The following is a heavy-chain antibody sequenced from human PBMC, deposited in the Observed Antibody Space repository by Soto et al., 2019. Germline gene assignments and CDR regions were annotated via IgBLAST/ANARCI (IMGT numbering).Heavy chain of an antibody. CDR2: INHSGST. J-gene: IGHJ3*02. V-gene: IGHV4-34*01. Sequence: QVQLQQWGAGLLKPSETLSLTCAVYGGSFSGYYWSWIRQPPGKGLEWIGEINHSGSTNYNPSLKSRVTISVDTSKNQFSLKLSSVTAADTAVYYCARVVPPPNRNWGMWSGAFDIWGQGTMVTVSS. CDR1: GGSFSGYY. CDR3: ARVVPPPNRNWGMWSGAFDI. D-gene: IGHD7-27*01.